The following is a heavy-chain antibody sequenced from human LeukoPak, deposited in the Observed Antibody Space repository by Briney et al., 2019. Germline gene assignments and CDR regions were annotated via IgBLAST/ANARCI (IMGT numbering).Heavy chain of an antibody. J-gene: IGHJ4*02. D-gene: IGHD3-9*01. CDR3: ARSFYDILIGYYQYFDY. V-gene: IGHV3-33*01. CDR2: IWYDGSNK. CDR1: GFTFSNYG. Sequence: AGGSPRLSCAASGFTFSNYGMHWVRQAPGKGLEWVALIWYDGSNKDYVDSVKGRFTISRDNSKNTLYIQMNSLRAEDTAVYYCARSFYDILIGYYQYFDYWGQGTLVTVSS.